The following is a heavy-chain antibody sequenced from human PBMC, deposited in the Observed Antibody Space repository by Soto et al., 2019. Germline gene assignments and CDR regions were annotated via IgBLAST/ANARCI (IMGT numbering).Heavy chain of an antibody. Sequence: PGESLKISCKGSGYSFTSYSISWVRQMPGKGLAGMGMIDRSDPYTNYSPSFQGHVTISADKSISNGYLQGSSLKASDTATYHYARLTEVNYYYYYGMDVWGQGNTVTVSS. CDR3: ARLTEVNYYYYYGMDV. CDR2: IDRSDPYT. V-gene: IGHV5-10-1*01. CDR1: GYSFTSYS. J-gene: IGHJ6*02. D-gene: IGHD4-4*01.